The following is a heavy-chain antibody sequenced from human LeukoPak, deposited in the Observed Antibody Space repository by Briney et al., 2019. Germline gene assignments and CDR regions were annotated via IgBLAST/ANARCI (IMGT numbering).Heavy chain of an antibody. Sequence: SETLSLTCTVSGGSISSYYWSWIRQPPGKGREGIGRIYYSGSTYYNPSLKSRVTISVDTSKNQFSLKQSSVTAADTAVYYCARAPFELLWFGELLRPPEYFQHWGQGTLVTVSS. J-gene: IGHJ1*01. CDR2: IYYSGST. V-gene: IGHV4-39*07. CDR3: ARAPFELLWFGELLRPPEYFQH. CDR1: GGSISSYY. D-gene: IGHD3-10*01.